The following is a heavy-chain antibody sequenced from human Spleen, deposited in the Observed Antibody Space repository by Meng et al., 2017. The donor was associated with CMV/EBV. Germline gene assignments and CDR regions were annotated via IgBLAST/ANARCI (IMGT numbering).Heavy chain of an antibody. V-gene: IGHV1-69*05. CDR3: AIDTKNYYDSSGPLDY. D-gene: IGHD3-22*01. CDR2: IIPIFGTA. J-gene: IGHJ4*02. Sequence: SVKVSCKASGGTFSSYAISWVRQAPGQGLEWMGGIIPIFGTANYAQKFQGRVTITTDESTSTAYMELSSLRSEDTAVYYCAIDTKNYYDSSGPLDYWGQGTLVTVSS. CDR1: GGTFSSYA.